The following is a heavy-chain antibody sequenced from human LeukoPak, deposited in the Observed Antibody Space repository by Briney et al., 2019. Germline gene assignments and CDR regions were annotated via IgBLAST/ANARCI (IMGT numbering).Heavy chain of an antibody. CDR3: VTYYFDSSGPKKNY. J-gene: IGHJ4*02. CDR1: GGSFSGYY. V-gene: IGHV4-34*01. D-gene: IGHD3-22*01. Sequence: SETLSLTCAVYGGSFSGYYWSWIRQPPGKGLEWIGETNHSGSTNYNPSLKSRVTISVDTSKKQFSLKLSSVTAADTAVYYCVTYYFDSSGPKKNYWGQGTLVTVSS. CDR2: TNHSGST.